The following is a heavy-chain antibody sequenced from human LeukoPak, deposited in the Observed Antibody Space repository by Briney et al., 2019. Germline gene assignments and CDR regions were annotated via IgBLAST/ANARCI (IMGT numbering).Heavy chain of an antibody. J-gene: IGHJ4*02. V-gene: IGHV3-74*01. Sequence: GGSLRLSCAASGFTFSNYWMHWVRHAPGKGLVWVSRINSDGINTSYADSVKGRFTISRDNAKNSLHLQMSSLRAEDTAVYYCARDSANVVGAKSIFDYWGQGALVTVSS. CDR3: ARDSANVVGAKSIFDY. CDR2: INSDGINT. D-gene: IGHD1-26*01. CDR1: GFTFSNYW.